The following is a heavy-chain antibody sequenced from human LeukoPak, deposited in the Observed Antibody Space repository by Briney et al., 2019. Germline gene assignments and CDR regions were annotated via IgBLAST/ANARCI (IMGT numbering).Heavy chain of an antibody. J-gene: IGHJ4*02. D-gene: IGHD6-19*01. CDR2: ISSSGGRR. CDR1: GFIFSNYA. Sequence: GGSLRLSCAASGFIFSNYAMSWVREAPGEGLELGAAISSSGGRRFYADAGTGRFTISRDNSKTTLYLPMNRLSAEDTAVYYCARGWYNFDYWGQGTRVTVSS. V-gene: IGHV3-23*01. CDR3: ARGWYNFDY.